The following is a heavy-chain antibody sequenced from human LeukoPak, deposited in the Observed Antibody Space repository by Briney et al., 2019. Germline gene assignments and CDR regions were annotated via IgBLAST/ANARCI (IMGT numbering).Heavy chain of an antibody. CDR2: IKQYGSEK. D-gene: IGHD6-13*01. J-gene: IGHJ4*02. Sequence: GGSLRLSCAASGFTFSSYAMSWVRQAPGKGLEWVATIKQYGSEKYYVDSVKGRFTISRDNAKKSLLLQMDSLRADDTAVYYCARAAEISALDKWGQGTLVTVSS. CDR3: ARAAEISALDK. V-gene: IGHV3-7*05. CDR1: GFTFSSYA.